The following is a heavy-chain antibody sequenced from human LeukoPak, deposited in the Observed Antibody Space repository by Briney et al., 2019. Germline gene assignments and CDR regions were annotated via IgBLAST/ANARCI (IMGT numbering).Heavy chain of an antibody. D-gene: IGHD5-12*01. CDR2: ISYDGSNK. J-gene: IGHJ4*02. V-gene: IGHV3-30*04. CDR3: ARDQLAYSGYDTLFDY. Sequence: GGSLRLSCAASGFTFNSYAVHWVRQAPGKGLEWVAVISYDGSNKYYADSVKGRFTISRDNSKNTLYLQLNSLRPEDTAVYYCARDQLAYSGYDTLFDYWGQGTLVTVSS. CDR1: GFTFNSYA.